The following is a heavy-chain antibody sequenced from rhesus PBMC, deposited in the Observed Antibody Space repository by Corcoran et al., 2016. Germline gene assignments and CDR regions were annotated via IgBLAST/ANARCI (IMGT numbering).Heavy chain of an antibody. V-gene: IGHV1-180*01. CDR1: GYTFTCFY. J-gene: IGHJ4*01. Sequence: QVQLVQSGSEIKQPGVSVQLSCKASGYTFTCFYLLLGSQAPGSGIEWIGRISTYKGNKGYAQNCQGRVTITTDTSTSTGYMELSSRRSEDTAVYYCTREESGSYANYFDYWGQGVLVTVSS. CDR3: TREESGSYANYFDY. D-gene: IGHD1-44*02. CDR2: ISTYKGNK.